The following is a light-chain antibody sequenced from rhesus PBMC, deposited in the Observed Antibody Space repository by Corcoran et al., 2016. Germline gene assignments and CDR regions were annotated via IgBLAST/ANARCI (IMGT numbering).Light chain of an antibody. CDR3: QQYNSVPRT. V-gene: IGKV1-21*01. CDR1: QGIAGW. J-gene: IGKJ1*01. CDR2: QAS. Sequence: DIQMTQSPSSLSASVGDRVTITCRASQGIAGWLAWYQQKQCKAPTPLVLQASNLQNGVPSRFSGSGYGSDYTLTISSLQPEDFATYYCQQYNSVPRTFGQGTRVEVK.